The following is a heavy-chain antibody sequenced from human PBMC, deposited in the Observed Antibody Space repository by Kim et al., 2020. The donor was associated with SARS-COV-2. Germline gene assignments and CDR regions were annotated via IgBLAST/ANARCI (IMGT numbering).Heavy chain of an antibody. V-gene: IGHV5-10-1*01. CDR3: ARLLVATTGMDV. J-gene: IGHJ6*02. Sequence: TYRPSIQGHVPISADKSIRTAYLQWSSLKASDTAMYYCARLLVATTGMDVWGQGTTVTVSS. D-gene: IGHD5-12*01.